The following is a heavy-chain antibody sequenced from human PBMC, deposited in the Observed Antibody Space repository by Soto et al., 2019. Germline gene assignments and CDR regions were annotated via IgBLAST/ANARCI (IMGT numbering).Heavy chain of an antibody. CDR2: IKSKTDGGTT. D-gene: IGHD3-22*01. CDR1: GFTFSNAW. Sequence: PGGSLRLSCAAFGFTFSNAWMNWVRQAPGKGLEWVGRIKSKTDGGTTDYAAPVKGRFTISRDDSKNTLYLQMNSLKTEDTAVYYCTTDLDDSSGYFRDYWGQGTLVTVSS. V-gene: IGHV3-15*07. J-gene: IGHJ4*02. CDR3: TTDLDDSSGYFRDY.